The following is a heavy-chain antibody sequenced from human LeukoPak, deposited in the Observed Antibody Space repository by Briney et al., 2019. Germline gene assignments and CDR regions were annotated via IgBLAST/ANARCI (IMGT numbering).Heavy chain of an antibody. V-gene: IGHV1-69*01. CDR1: GGTFSSYA. D-gene: IGHD2-2*01. CDR2: IIPIFGTA. Sequence: GSSVKVSCKASGGTFSSYAISWVRQAPGQGLEWMGGIIPIFGTANYAQKFQGRVTITADESTSTAYMELSSLRSEDTAVYYCARTPRYCSSTSCYFEWYLVNWFDPWGQGTLVTVSS. CDR3: ARTPRYCSSTSCYFEWYLVNWFDP. J-gene: IGHJ5*02.